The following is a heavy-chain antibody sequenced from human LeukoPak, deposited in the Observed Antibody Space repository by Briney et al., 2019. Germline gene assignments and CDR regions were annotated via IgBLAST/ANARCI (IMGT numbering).Heavy chain of an antibody. CDR1: GFTVSSNY. Sequence: GGSLRLSCAASGFTVSSNYMSWVRRAPGKGLEWVSVIYSGGRTYYADSVKGRFTISRDNSKNTVYLQINSLRAEDTAVYYCARGEYNWNDLHLWGQGTLVTVSS. J-gene: IGHJ5*02. V-gene: IGHV3-66*01. CDR2: IYSGGRT. CDR3: ARGEYNWNDLHL. D-gene: IGHD1-20*01.